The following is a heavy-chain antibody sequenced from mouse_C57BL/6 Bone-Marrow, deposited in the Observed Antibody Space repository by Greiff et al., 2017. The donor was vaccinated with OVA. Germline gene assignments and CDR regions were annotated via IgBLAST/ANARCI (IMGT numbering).Heavy chain of an antibody. J-gene: IGHJ3*01. CDR2: ISNGGGST. CDR3: ARHRGNYQAWFAY. CDR1: GFTFSDYY. V-gene: IGHV5-12*01. D-gene: IGHD2-1*01. Sequence: DVKLVESGGGLVQPGGSLKLSCAASGFTFSDYYMYWVRQTPEKRLEWVAYISNGGGSTYYPDTVKGRFTISRDNAKNTLYLQMSRLKAEDTAMYYCARHRGNYQAWFAYWGQGTLVTVSA.